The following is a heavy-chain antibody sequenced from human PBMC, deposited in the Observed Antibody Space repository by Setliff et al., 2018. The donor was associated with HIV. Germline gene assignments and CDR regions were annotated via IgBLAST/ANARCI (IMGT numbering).Heavy chain of an antibody. D-gene: IGHD4-17*01. CDR3: ARDDYGDYEGYYYYYMDV. V-gene: IGHV4-38-2*02. CDR2: IYFTGSA. Sequence: LSLPFSFSFCSFSGFYWNWIRQAPGKGLEWLGTIYFTGSAYYNPSLKSRVTISVDTSKNQFSLKLSSVTAADTAVYYCARDDYGDYEGYYYYYMDVWGKGTTVTV. CDR1: FCSFSGFY. J-gene: IGHJ6*03.